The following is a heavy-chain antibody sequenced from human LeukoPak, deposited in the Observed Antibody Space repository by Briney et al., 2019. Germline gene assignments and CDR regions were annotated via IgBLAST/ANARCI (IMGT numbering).Heavy chain of an antibody. CDR1: GGTLSSYA. J-gene: IGHJ4*02. Sequence: SVKVSCKASGGTLSSYAISWVRQAPGQGLEWMGRIIPILGIANYAQKFQGRVTITADKSTSTAYMELSSLRSEDTAVYYCARAVIAVAVPFDYWGQGTLVTVSS. CDR2: IIPILGIA. CDR3: ARAVIAVAVPFDY. V-gene: IGHV1-69*04. D-gene: IGHD6-19*01.